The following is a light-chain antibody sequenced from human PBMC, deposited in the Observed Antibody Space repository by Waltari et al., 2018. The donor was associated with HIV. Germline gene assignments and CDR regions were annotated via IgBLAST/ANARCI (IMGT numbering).Light chain of an antibody. CDR1: QNISNY. CDR2: AAS. CDR3: QQSSGVPPYT. V-gene: IGKV1-39*01. Sequence: DIQMTQSPSSLSSSVGDRVTITCRAGQNISNYLNWYQQKAGIAPKLLIYAASSVQSGVPSRFSGSGSVTDFTLTISSLQPEDCATYYCQQSSGVPPYTFGQGTKLELK. J-gene: IGKJ2*01.